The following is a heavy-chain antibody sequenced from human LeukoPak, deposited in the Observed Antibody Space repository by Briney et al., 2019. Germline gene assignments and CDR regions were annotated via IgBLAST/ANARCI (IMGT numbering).Heavy chain of an antibody. CDR3: ARLDTDMLYFDF. J-gene: IGHJ4*01. CDR1: GGSISSYY. V-gene: IGHV4-59*08. D-gene: IGHD5-18*01. CDR2: IYYSGST. Sequence: SETLSLTCTVSGGSISSYYWSWNRQPPGKGLEWIGYIYYSGSTNYSPFTKCRVTISVDTSKNQFSLKLSSVTAADTAVYYCARLDTDMLYFDFWGQGNLATVSS.